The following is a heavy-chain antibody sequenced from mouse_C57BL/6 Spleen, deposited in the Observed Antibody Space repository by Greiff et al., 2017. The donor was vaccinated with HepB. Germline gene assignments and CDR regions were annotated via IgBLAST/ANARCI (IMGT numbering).Heavy chain of an antibody. J-gene: IGHJ1*03. D-gene: IGHD1-1*01. CDR1: GYTFTSYW. CDR2: IHPNSGST. CDR3: ARASSPPYYYGSSYSYWYFDV. V-gene: IGHV1-64*01. Sequence: QVQLQQPGAELVKPGASVKLSCKASGYTFTSYWMHWVKQRPGQGLGWIGMIHPNSGSTNYNEKFKSKATLTVDKSSSTAYMQLSSLTSEDSAVYYCARASSPPYYYGSSYSYWYFDVWGTGTTVTVSS.